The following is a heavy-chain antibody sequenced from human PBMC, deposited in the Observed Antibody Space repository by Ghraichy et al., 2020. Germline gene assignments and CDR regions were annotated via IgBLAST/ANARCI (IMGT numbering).Heavy chain of an antibody. Sequence: GGSLRLSCAASGFTFSTYNMNWVRQAPGKGLEWVSYISSSSNTIYYADSVKGRFTISRDNAKNSLFLQMNSLRDEDTAVYYCARSGYYYGYYYYDMDVWGQGTTVTVSS. D-gene: IGHD3-22*01. CDR1: GFTFSTYN. CDR2: ISSSSNTI. CDR3: ARSGYYYGYYYYDMDV. V-gene: IGHV3-48*02. J-gene: IGHJ6*02.